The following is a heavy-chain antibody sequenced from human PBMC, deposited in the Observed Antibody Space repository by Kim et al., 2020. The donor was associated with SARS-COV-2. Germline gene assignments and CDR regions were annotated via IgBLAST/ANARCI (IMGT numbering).Heavy chain of an antibody. Sequence: GGSLRLSCAASGFTFSSYGMHWVRQAPGKGLEWVAVISYDGSNKYYADSVKGRFTISRDNSKNTLYLQMNSLRAEDTAVYYCAKGGVNSMRSYYYIDYWGQGTLVTVSS. CDR2: ISYDGSNK. CDR3: AKGGVNSMRSYYYIDY. D-gene: IGHD1-26*01. V-gene: IGHV3-30*18. J-gene: IGHJ4*02. CDR1: GFTFSSYG.